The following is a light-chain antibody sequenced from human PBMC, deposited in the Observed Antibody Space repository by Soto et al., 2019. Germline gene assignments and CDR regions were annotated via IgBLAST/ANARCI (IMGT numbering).Light chain of an antibody. J-gene: IGKJ4*01. V-gene: IGKV3-20*01. CDR1: QSISSSY. Sequence: EIVLTQSPGTLSLSPGERATLSCRASQSISSSYLAWYQQKPGQAPRLLIYGASSRATGIPDRFSGSGSGTDFTLTISRLQPEDFAVYYCQQYASSPPLTFGGGTMVEIK. CDR2: GAS. CDR3: QQYASSPPLT.